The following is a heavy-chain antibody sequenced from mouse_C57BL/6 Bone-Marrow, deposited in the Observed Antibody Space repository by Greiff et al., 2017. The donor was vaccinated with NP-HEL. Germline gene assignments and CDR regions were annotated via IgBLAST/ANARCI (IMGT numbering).Heavy chain of an antibody. CDR1: GFNIKDDY. Sequence: EVKLMESGAELVRPGASVKLSCTASGFNIKDDYMHWVKQRPEQGLEWIGWIDPENGDTEYASKFQGKATITADTSSNTAYLQLSSLTSEDTAVYYCTIITTAVYAMDYWGQGTSVTVSS. CDR2: IDPENGDT. V-gene: IGHV14-4*01. CDR3: TIITTAVYAMDY. J-gene: IGHJ4*01. D-gene: IGHD1-1*01.